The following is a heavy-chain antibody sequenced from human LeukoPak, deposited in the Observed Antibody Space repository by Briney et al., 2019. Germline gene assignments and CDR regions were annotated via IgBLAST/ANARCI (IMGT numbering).Heavy chain of an antibody. CDR3: ARFIPNYYYMDV. V-gene: IGHV4-38-2*02. D-gene: IGHD3-16*02. CDR1: GYSISSGYY. CDR2: IYHSGST. J-gene: IGHJ6*03. Sequence: SETLSLTCTVSGYSISSGYYWGWIRQPPGKGLEWIGSIYHSGSTYYNPSLKSRVTISVDTSKNQFSLKLSSVTAADTAVYCCARFIPNYYYMDVWGKGTTVTVSS.